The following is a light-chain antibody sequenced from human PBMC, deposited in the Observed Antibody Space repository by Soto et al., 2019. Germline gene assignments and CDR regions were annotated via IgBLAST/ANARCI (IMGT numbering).Light chain of an antibody. V-gene: IGKV1-6*01. CDR1: QGVRSD. J-gene: IGKJ1*01. Sequence: IQMTQSPSSLSASVGDRVTITCRASQGVRSDVDWYQQKPGQAPKVLIYAASSLPSGVPPRFSGSASGTDFTPTISRLQPEDSATYYCLQGYHYPWAFGQGTKVQIK. CDR2: AAS. CDR3: LQGYHYPWA.